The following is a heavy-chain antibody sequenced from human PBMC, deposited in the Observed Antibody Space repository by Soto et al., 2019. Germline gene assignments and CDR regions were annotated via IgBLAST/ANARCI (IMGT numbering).Heavy chain of an antibody. CDR2: IDPNSGGT. Sequence: ASVKVSCKASGYTFTGYYMHWVRRAPGQGLEWMGWIDPNSGGTNYAQKFQGWVTMTRDTSISTAYMELSRLRSDDTAVYYCARSYYYDSRMDYWGQGTLVTVSS. J-gene: IGHJ4*02. CDR1: GYTFTGYY. CDR3: ARSYYYDSRMDY. V-gene: IGHV1-2*04. D-gene: IGHD3-22*01.